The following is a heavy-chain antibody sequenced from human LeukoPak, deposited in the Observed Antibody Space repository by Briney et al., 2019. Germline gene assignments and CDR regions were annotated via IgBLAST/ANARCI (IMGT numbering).Heavy chain of an antibody. Sequence: PSETLSLTCTVSGGSISSSSYYWGWIRQPPGTGLEWIGSTYYSGSTYYNPSRKSRITISVDTSTSQFSLELSSVTAADTAVYYCASNVLRYFDWGALGIYYFDYWGQGTLVTASS. D-gene: IGHD3-9*01. CDR2: TYYSGST. V-gene: IGHV4-39*01. J-gene: IGHJ4*02. CDR3: ASNVLRYFDWGALGIYYFDY. CDR1: GGSISSSSYY.